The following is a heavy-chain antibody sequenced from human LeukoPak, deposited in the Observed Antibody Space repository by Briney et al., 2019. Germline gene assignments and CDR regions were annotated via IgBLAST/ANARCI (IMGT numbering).Heavy chain of an antibody. Sequence: ASVKVSCKASGYSFTNYFIHWVRQAPGQGLEWVGVINPSGRGTNYAQKFQGRVTMTTDTSTSTVCMELSSLRSEDTAVYYCARDLDSSNSIDYWGQGTLVTVSS. CDR2: INPSGRGT. CDR3: ARDLDSSNSIDY. D-gene: IGHD2-2*01. V-gene: IGHV1-46*01. CDR1: GYSFTNYF. J-gene: IGHJ4*02.